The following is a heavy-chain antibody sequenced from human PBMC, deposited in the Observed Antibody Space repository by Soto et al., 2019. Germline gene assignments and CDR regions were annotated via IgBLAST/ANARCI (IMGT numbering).Heavy chain of an antibody. CDR3: ATKVRVTNYLYYGMDV. J-gene: IGHJ6*02. CDR1: GFTFNTSG. V-gene: IGHV3-30*03. CDR2: IAFDGSQE. D-gene: IGHD2-21*02. Sequence: GGSLRLSCAASGFTFNTSGMHLVRQAPGKGLEWVAVIAFDGSQEFYGDSVRGRFTISRDNSKNTLFLQMKSLTPEDTAVYYCATKVRVTNYLYYGMDVWGQGTTVTVSS.